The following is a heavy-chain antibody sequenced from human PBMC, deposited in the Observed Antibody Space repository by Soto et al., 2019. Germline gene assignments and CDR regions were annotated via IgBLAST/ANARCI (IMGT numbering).Heavy chain of an antibody. D-gene: IGHD2-2*01. Sequence: QVQLVQSGAEVKKPGASVKVSCKASGYTFTSYAMHWVRQAPGQRLEWMGWINAGNGNTKYSQKFQGRVTITRDTSARTAYMELSSLRSEDTAVYYCARNIVVVPAAADYYYGMDVWGQGTTVTVSS. CDR1: GYTFTSYA. CDR2: INAGNGNT. V-gene: IGHV1-3*01. CDR3: ARNIVVVPAAADYYYGMDV. J-gene: IGHJ6*02.